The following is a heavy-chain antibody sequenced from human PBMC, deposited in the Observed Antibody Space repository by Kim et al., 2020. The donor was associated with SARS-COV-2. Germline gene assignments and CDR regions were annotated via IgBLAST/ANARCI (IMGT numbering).Heavy chain of an antibody. J-gene: IGHJ4*02. CDR3: ARGLEPFQLELNSEYFDY. CDR2: IWYDGSNK. V-gene: IGHV3-33*01. Sequence: GGSLRLSCAASGFTFSSYGMHWVRQAPGKGLEWVAVIWYDGSNKYYADSVKGRFTISRDNSKNTLYLQMNSLRAEDTAVYYCARGLEPFQLELNSEYFDYWGQGTLVTVSS. CDR1: GFTFSSYG. D-gene: IGHD1-1*01.